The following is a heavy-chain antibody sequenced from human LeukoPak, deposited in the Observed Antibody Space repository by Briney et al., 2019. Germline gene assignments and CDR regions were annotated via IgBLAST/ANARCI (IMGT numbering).Heavy chain of an antibody. CDR3: ASVIYGVPDY. J-gene: IGHJ4*02. Sequence: GGSLRLSWAASGFTFSSYEMNWVRQAPGKGLEWVSYISSSGNNIYYADSVKGRFTISRDNAKNSLYLQMSSLRAEDTAVYYCASVIYGVPDYWGQGTLVTVSS. CDR2: ISSSGNNI. CDR1: GFTFSSYE. D-gene: IGHD4-17*01. V-gene: IGHV3-48*03.